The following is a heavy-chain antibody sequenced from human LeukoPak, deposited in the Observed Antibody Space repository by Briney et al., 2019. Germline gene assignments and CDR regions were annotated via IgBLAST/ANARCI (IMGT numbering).Heavy chain of an antibody. CDR2: ISGSGGST. J-gene: IGHJ4*02. D-gene: IGHD3-22*01. V-gene: IGHV3-23*01. CDR3: AKDREYYYDSSGYWVY. CDR1: GFTFSSYA. Sequence: GGSLRLSCAASGFTFSSYAMSWVRQAPRKGLEWVSAISGSGGSTYYADSVKGRFTISRDNSKNTLYLQMNSLRAEDTAVYYCAKDREYYYDSSGYWVYWGQGTVVTVSS.